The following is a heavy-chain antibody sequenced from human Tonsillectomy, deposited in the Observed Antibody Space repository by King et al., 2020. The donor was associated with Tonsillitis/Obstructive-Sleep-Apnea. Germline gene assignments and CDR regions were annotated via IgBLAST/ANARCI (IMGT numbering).Heavy chain of an antibody. CDR1: GGSISSGDYY. CDR2: IYYSGST. D-gene: IGHD3-10*01. Sequence: QLQESGPGLVKPSQTLSLTCSVSGGSISSGDYYWSWIRQHPGKGLEWIGYIYYSGSTYYNPSLKSRVIISVDTSENQFSLKLSSVTAADTAVYYCARVGDYTYFMDVWGKGTTVTVSS. CDR3: ARVGDYTYFMDV. V-gene: IGHV4-31*03. J-gene: IGHJ6*03.